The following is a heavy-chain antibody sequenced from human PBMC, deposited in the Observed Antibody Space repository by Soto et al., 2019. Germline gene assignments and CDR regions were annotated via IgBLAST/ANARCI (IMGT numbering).Heavy chain of an antibody. D-gene: IGHD6-13*01. CDR3: ARDLWWQQLIYWSDP. V-gene: IGHV1-2*02. Sequence: ASVKVSCKASGYTFTGYYMHWVRQAPGQGLEWMGWINPNSGGTNYARKFQGRVTMTRDTSISTAYMELSRLRSDDTAVYYCARDLWWQQLIYWSDPWGQGTLVTVPS. J-gene: IGHJ5*02. CDR2: INPNSGGT. CDR1: GYTFTGYY.